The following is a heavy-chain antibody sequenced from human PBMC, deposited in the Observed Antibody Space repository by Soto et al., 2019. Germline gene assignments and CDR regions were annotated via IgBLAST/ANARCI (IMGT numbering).Heavy chain of an antibody. D-gene: IGHD6-19*01. V-gene: IGHV4-4*07. CDR3: ARQWLVAVDDAFDI. J-gene: IGHJ3*02. CDR1: GGSISSYY. Sequence: ETLSLTCTVSGGSISSYYWSWIRQPAGKGLEWIGRIYTSGSTNYNPSLKSRVTMSVDTSKNQFSLKLSSVTAADTAVYYCARQWLVAVDDAFDIWGQGTMVTVSS. CDR2: IYTSGST.